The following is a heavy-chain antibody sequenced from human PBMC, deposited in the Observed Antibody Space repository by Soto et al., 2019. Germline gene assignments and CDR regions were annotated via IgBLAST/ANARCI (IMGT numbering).Heavy chain of an antibody. J-gene: IGHJ6*03. CDR3: ARGLKSYDYYYYMDV. Sequence: PSQTLSLTCAISGDSVSSYSATWNWIRQCPSRGLEWLGRAYYRSKWYNDYAVSVKSRITINPDTSNNQFSLHLNSVTPEDTAVYYCARGLKSYDYYYYMDVWAKGTTVTVSS. CDR1: GDSVSSYSAT. CDR2: AYYRSKWYN. V-gene: IGHV6-1*01.